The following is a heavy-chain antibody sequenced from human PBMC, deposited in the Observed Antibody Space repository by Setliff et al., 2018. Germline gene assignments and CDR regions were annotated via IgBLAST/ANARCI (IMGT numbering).Heavy chain of an antibody. V-gene: IGHV3-48*01. CDR1: GFTFSSYS. CDR2: ISSSSSTI. Sequence: GSLRLSCAASGFTFSSYSMNWVRQAPGKGLEWVSYISSSSSTIYYADSVKGRFTISRDNAKNSLYLQMNSLRAEDTAVYYCARDSVASLYNFWSGPHYYYGMDVWGQGTTVTVSS. J-gene: IGHJ6*02. CDR3: ARDSVASLYNFWSGPHYYYGMDV. D-gene: IGHD3-3*01.